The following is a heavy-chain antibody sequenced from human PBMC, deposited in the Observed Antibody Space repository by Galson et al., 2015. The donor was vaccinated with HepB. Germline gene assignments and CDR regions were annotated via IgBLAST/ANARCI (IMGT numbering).Heavy chain of an antibody. V-gene: IGHV2-70*01. CDR2: IDWDDDK. CDR3: ARTGFGVVPAAGGLDV. J-gene: IGHJ6*02. Sequence: PALVKPTQTLTLTCTFSGFSLSTSGMCVSWIRQPPGKALEWLALIDWDDDKYYSTSLKTRLTISKDTSKNQVVLTMTNMDPVDTATYYCARTGFGVVPAAGGLDVWGQGTTVTVSS. D-gene: IGHD2-2*01. CDR1: GFSLSTSGMC.